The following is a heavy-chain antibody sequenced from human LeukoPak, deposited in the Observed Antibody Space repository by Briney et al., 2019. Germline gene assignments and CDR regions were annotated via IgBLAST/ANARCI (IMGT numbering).Heavy chain of an antibody. CDR2: IYPGDSDT. J-gene: IGHJ4*02. D-gene: IGHD5-12*01. CDR3: ARRGGYEHFDY. CDR1: GYDFGSYW. V-gene: IGHV5-51*01. Sequence: GESLKISCEGSGYDFGSYWIAWVRQKPGKGLEWMGIIYPGDSDTRYSPSFQGQVTISADKSISTAYLQWSSLKASDTAMYYCARRGGYEHFDYWGPGTLVTVSS.